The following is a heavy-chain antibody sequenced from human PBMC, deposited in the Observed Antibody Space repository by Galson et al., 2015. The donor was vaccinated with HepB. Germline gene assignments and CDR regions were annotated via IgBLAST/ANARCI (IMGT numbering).Heavy chain of an antibody. Sequence: VKVSCKASGYTFTNYGISWVRQAPGQGLEWMGWISSYNGNTNHAQKVQGRVTMTTDTSTSTAYMELRSLRSDDTAVYYCARDCRSTSCYNIYWGQGTLVTVSS. CDR1: GYTFTNYG. CDR3: ARDCRSTSCYNIY. V-gene: IGHV1-18*01. CDR2: ISSYNGNT. D-gene: IGHD2-2*02. J-gene: IGHJ4*02.